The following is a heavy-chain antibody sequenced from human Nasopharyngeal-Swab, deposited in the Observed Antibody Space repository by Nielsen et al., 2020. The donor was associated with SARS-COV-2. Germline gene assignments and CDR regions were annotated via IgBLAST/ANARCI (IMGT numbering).Heavy chain of an antibody. Sequence: SETLSLTCTVSGGSISSYYWSWIRQPPGKGLEWIGYIYYSGSTNYNPSLKGRVTISVDTSKNQFSLKLSSVTAADTAVYYCARDRPAAADSNYYYGMDVWGQGTTVTVSS. J-gene: IGHJ6*02. CDR3: ARDRPAAADSNYYYGMDV. CDR2: IYYSGST. V-gene: IGHV4-59*01. CDR1: GGSISSYY. D-gene: IGHD6-13*01.